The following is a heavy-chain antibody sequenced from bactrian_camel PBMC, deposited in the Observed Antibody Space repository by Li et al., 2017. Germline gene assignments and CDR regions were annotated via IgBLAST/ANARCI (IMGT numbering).Heavy chain of an antibody. Sequence: HVQLVESGGGSVQAGGSLRLSCAASGYTYSIKCMAWFRQADGKEREWVAAIYTSGGTTYYAGSVKGRFTVSQDNAKNMVYLQMNSLKPEDTAMYYCAANFGPYCSGSYLARRANFEGQGTQVTVS. J-gene: IGHJ4*01. CDR1: GYTYSIKC. D-gene: IGHD2*01. V-gene: IGHV3S54*01. CDR2: IYTSGGTT.